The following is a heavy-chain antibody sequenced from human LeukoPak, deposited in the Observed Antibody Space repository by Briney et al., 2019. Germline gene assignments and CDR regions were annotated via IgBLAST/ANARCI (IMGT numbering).Heavy chain of an antibody. CDR2: IYYSGST. D-gene: IGHD4-17*01. CDR3: ARVPAEMTTVTTLVAFDI. J-gene: IGHJ3*02. V-gene: IGHV4-31*03. CDR1: GGSISSGGYY. Sequence: SETLSLTCTVSGGSISSGGYYWSWIRQHPGKGLEWIGYIYYSGSTYYNPSLKSRVTISVDTSKNQFSLKLSSVTAADTAVYYCARVPAEMTTVTTLVAFDIWGQGTMATVSS.